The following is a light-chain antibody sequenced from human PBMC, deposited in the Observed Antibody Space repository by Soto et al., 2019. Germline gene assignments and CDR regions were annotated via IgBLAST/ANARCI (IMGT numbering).Light chain of an antibody. CDR3: ASYTSTSTLVV. Sequence: QSVLTQPASVSGSPGQSITISCTGTSSDVGGYNYFSWYQQHPGKAPKLMIYEVSNRPSGVSNRFSGSNSGNTASLTISGLQAEDESDYYCASYTSTSTLVVFGGGTKLTVL. J-gene: IGLJ3*02. CDR1: SSDVGGYNY. V-gene: IGLV2-14*01. CDR2: EVS.